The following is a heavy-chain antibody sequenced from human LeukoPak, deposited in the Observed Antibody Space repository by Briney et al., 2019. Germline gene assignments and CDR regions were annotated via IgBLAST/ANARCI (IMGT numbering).Heavy chain of an antibody. D-gene: IGHD3-10*01. J-gene: IGHJ4*02. CDR3: ARASRAGVGY. V-gene: IGHV4-34*01. CDR1: GGSFSGYY. Sequence: SETLSLTCAVYGGSFSGYYWSWIRQPPGKGLEWIGEINHSGSTNYNPSLKSRVTISVDTSKNQFSLKLSSVTAADTAVYYCARASRAGVGYWGQGTLVTVSS. CDR2: INHSGST.